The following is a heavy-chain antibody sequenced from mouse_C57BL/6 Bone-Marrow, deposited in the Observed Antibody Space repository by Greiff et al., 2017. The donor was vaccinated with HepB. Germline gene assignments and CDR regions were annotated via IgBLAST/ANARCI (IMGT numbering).Heavy chain of an antibody. Sequence: VQLQQSGPGLVKPSQSLSLTCSVTGYSITSGYYWNWIRQFPGNKLEWMGYISYDGSNNYNPSLKNRISITRDTSKNQFFLKLNSVTTEDTATYYCARDHGSSHWYFDVWGTGTTVTVSS. CDR2: ISYDGSN. V-gene: IGHV3-6*01. J-gene: IGHJ1*03. CDR3: ARDHGSSHWYFDV. D-gene: IGHD1-1*01. CDR1: GYSITSGYY.